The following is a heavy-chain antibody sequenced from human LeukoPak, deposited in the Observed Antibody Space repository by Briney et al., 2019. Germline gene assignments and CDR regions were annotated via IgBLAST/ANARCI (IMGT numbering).Heavy chain of an antibody. D-gene: IGHD1-1*01. V-gene: IGHV4-59*01. Sequence: SETLSLTCTVSGGSINNYYWIWIRQPPGKGLEWIGFIYYTGTTDYNSSLRSRVTISVDTSKNQFSLKLRSVTAADTAVYYCARGERGYNWNYVGIWGQGTLVTVSS. CDR1: GGSINNYY. CDR3: ARGERGYNWNYVGI. CDR2: IYYTGTT. J-gene: IGHJ4*02.